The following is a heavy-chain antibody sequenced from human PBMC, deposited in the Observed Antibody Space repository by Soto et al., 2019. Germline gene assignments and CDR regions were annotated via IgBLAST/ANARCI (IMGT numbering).Heavy chain of an antibody. Sequence: EVQLLESGGGLVQPGGSLRLSCAASGITISNYPMSWVRQAPGKGLDWVSGISGSGDRTYYADSAKGRFTISKDISRNSLSLQLDSLGVEDTAVYFCVKDDGGYPSTAPQWSQGTLVTVSS. V-gene: IGHV3-23*01. CDR1: GITISNYP. D-gene: IGHD3-22*01. J-gene: IGHJ4*02. CDR3: VKDDGGYPSTAPQ. CDR2: ISGSGDRT.